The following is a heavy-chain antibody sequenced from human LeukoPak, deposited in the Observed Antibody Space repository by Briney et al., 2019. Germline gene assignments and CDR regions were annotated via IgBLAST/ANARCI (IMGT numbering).Heavy chain of an antibody. CDR1: GYTFTNYG. CDR3: ARRLDIVVSIAFDI. J-gene: IGHJ3*02. D-gene: IGHD5-12*01. Sequence: ASVKVSRKTSGYTFTNYGLSWVPQAPGQGLEWMGWISLYNDNTNYAQKFQGRVTMTTDTSTRTAYMELRRLRSDDTAVYYCARRLDIVVSIAFDIWGQGTMVTVSS. CDR2: ISLYNDNT. V-gene: IGHV1-18*01.